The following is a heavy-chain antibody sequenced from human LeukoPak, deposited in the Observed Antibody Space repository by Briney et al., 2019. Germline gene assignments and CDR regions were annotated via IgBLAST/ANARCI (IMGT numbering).Heavy chain of an antibody. D-gene: IGHD3-22*01. V-gene: IGHV4-39*01. CDR1: GDSISSGPYY. Sequence: PSETLSLTCTVSGDSISSGPYYWGWIRQPPGKGLEWIGNIYYGENTYYNPSLKSRVTTSIDTSNNQFYLKLSSLTAADTAVYYCARRDDSSGYHKIFDYWGQGTLVTVSS. J-gene: IGHJ4*02. CDR2: IYYGENT. CDR3: ARRDDSSGYHKIFDY.